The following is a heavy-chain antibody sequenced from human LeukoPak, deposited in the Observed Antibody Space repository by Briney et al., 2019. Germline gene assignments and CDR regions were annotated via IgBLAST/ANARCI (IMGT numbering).Heavy chain of an antibody. Sequence: SETLSLTCTVSGVSISSYYWSWIRQPPGKGLEWIGYIYYSGSTNYNPSLKSRVTISVDTSKNQFSLKLSSVTAADTAVYYCAREGGNGYFDYWGQGTLVTVSS. CDR1: GVSISSYY. D-gene: IGHD4-23*01. V-gene: IGHV4-59*01. J-gene: IGHJ4*02. CDR2: IYYSGST. CDR3: AREGGNGYFDY.